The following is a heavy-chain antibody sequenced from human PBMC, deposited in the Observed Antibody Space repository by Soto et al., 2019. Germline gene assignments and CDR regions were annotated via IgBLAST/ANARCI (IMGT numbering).Heavy chain of an antibody. V-gene: IGHV1-18*04. CDR3: ARDKGYCSSTSCYSHGMDV. CDR1: GYTFTSYG. CDR2: ISAYNGNT. J-gene: IGHJ6*02. Sequence: SVKVSCKASGYTFTSYGISWVRQAPGQGLEWMGWISAYNGNTNYAQKLQGRVTMTTDTSTSTAYMELRSLRSDDTAVYYCARDKGYCSSTSCYSHGMDVWGQGATVTVSS. D-gene: IGHD2-2*02.